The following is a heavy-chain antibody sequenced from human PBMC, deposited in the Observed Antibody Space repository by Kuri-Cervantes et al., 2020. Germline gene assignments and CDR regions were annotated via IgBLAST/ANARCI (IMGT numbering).Heavy chain of an antibody. D-gene: IGHD5-12*01. CDR3: ARSGYVFLVFDY. J-gene: IGHJ4*02. CDR2: IYYSGST. V-gene: IGHV4-39*07. Sequence: SETLSLTCTVPGGSISSSSYYWGWIRQPPGKGLEWIGSIYYSGSTYYNPSLKSRVTISVDTSKNQFSLKLSSVTAADTAVYYCARSGYVFLVFDYWGQGTLVTVSS. CDR1: GGSISSSSYY.